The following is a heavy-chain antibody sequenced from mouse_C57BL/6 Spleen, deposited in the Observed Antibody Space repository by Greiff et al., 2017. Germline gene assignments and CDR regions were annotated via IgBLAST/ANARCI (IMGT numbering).Heavy chain of an antibody. V-gene: IGHV5-4*01. CDR3: ARETGTVDD. D-gene: IGHD4-1*01. Sequence: EVKVVESGGGLVKPGGSLKLSCAASGFTFSSYAMSWVRQTPEKRLEWVATISDGGSYTYYPDNVKGRFTSSRDNAKNNLYLQMSHLQSEDTAMYYCARETGTVDDWGQGTTLTVSS. CDR1: GFTFSSYA. J-gene: IGHJ2*01. CDR2: ISDGGSYT.